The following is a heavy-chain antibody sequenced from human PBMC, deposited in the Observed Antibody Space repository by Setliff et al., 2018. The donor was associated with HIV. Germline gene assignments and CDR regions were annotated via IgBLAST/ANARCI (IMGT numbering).Heavy chain of an antibody. J-gene: IGHJ6*03. CDR2: IYYSG. CDR1: GGSISSGYYY. Sequence: ASETLSLTCTVSGGSISSGYYYWGWIRQPPGKGLEWIGTIYYSGSKSRVTISVDTSKNQFSLKLSSVTAADTAVYYCAREVVDLDGGASQFYMDVWGKGTPVTVSS. D-gene: IGHD3-3*01. CDR3: AREVVDLDGGASQFYMDV. V-gene: IGHV4-39*02.